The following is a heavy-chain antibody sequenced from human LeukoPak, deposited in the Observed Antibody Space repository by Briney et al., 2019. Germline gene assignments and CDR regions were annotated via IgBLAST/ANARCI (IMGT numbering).Heavy chain of an antibody. Sequence: GGSLRLSCVAPTFSLSSHSMNWLRRAPGKGLEWVAVISYDGSNKYYADSVKGRFTISRDNSKNTLYLQMNSLRAEDTAVYYCARDAIYGSGSYEGYFDYWGQGTLVTVSS. CDR2: ISYDGSNK. J-gene: IGHJ4*02. CDR1: TFSLSSHS. D-gene: IGHD3-10*01. CDR3: ARDAIYGSGSYEGYFDY. V-gene: IGHV3-30-3*01.